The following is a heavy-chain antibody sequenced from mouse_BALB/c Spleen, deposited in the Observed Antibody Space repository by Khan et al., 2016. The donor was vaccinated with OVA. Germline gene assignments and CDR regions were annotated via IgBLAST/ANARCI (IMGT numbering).Heavy chain of an antibody. Sequence: EVELVESGGGLVKPGGSLKLSCAASGFTFSTYAMSWVRQSPEKRLEWVAEISSGGSYTYYPDTVTGRFTISSDNAKNTLYLEMSSLRSEDTAMYYCARKIYDGYSYAMDYWGQGTSVTVSS. J-gene: IGHJ4*01. CDR2: ISSGGSYT. CDR3: ARKIYDGYSYAMDY. CDR1: GFTFSTYA. V-gene: IGHV5-9-4*01. D-gene: IGHD2-3*01.